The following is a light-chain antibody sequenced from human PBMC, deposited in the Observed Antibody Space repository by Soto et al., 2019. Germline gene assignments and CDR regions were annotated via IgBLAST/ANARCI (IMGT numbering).Light chain of an antibody. CDR1: QDISNY. Sequence: DIQMTQPPASLSASVRERVTITCQASQDISNYLNWYQQKPGKAPKLLIFDASTLETGVPSRFSGSGSGTDFSFTISSLQPEDIATYYCQQFHNIPPTFGQGTKVDI. CDR3: QQFHNIPPT. V-gene: IGKV1-33*01. CDR2: DAS. J-gene: IGKJ1*01.